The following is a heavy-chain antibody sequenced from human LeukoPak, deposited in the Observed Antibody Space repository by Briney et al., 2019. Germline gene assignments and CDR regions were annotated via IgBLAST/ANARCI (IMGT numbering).Heavy chain of an antibody. CDR1: GGSISSYY. D-gene: IGHD3-9*01. J-gene: IGHJ6*02. CDR3: ARGELRYFDWLPDYYYYGMDV. Sequence: SETLSLTCTVSGGSISSYYWSWIRQPPGKGLEWIGYIYYSRSTNYNPSLKSRVTISVDSSMNQFSLKLSSVTAADTAVYYCARGELRYFDWLPDYYYYGMDVWGQGTTVTVSS. V-gene: IGHV4-59*01. CDR2: IYYSRST.